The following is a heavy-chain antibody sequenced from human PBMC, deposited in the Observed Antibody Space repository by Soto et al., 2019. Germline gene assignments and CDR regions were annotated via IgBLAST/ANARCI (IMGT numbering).Heavy chain of an antibody. CDR2: IYYSGST. Sequence: SETLSLTCTVSGGSISSGVYSWTWIRQHPGKDLEWIGYIYYSGSTYFNPSLKSRLNISIDTSRNQLSLKLSSVTAADTAIYYCAREEATRIERRFDSWGQGALLTV. CDR3: AREEATRIERRFDS. CDR1: GGSISSGVYS. J-gene: IGHJ5*01. D-gene: IGHD6-6*01. V-gene: IGHV4-31*03.